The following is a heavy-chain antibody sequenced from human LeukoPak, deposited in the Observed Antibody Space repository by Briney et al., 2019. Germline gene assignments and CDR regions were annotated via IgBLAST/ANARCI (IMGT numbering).Heavy chain of an antibody. CDR3: ASSITTPGGFDY. Sequence: DWVSVIADGGTTYYADSVKGRFTISRDNSKNTLYLQMNSLRAEDTAVYYCASSITTPGGFDYWGQGTLVTVSS. CDR2: IADGGTT. D-gene: IGHD3-16*01. J-gene: IGHJ4*02. V-gene: IGHV3-66*01.